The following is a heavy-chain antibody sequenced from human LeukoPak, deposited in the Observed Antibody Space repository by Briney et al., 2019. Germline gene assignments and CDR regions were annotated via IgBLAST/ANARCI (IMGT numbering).Heavy chain of an antibody. CDR3: TTEDLGATDLDAFDI. V-gene: IGHV3-15*01. J-gene: IGHJ3*02. D-gene: IGHD1-26*01. Sequence: GGSLRLSCAASGFTVSSNYMSWVRQAPGKGLEWVGRIKSKTDGGTTDYAAPVKGRFTISRDDSKNTLYLQMNSLKTEDTAVYYCTTEDLGATDLDAFDIWGQGTMVTVSS. CDR1: GFTVSSNY. CDR2: IKSKTDGGTT.